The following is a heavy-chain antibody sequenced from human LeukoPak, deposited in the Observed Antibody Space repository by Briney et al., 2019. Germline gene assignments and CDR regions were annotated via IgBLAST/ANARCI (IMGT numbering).Heavy chain of an antibody. CDR2: INQDGNGK. Sequence: GGSLRLSCAASGFTFSTYWMSWVRQAPGKGLEWVANINQDGNGKHYLDPVKGRFTISTDNAKNSLYLQINSLRAEDTAVYYCGRDMDVWGQGSTVTVSS. CDR1: GFTFSTYW. J-gene: IGHJ6*02. CDR3: GRDMDV. V-gene: IGHV3-7*01. D-gene: IGHD3-10*01.